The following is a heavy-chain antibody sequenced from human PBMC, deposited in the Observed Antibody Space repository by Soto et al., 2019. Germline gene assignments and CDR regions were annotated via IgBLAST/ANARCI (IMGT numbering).Heavy chain of an antibody. D-gene: IGHD5-12*01. J-gene: IGHJ3*02. CDR3: AREGYSGFDLDAIDI. CDR1: GGSVITGSYY. V-gene: IGHV4-61*01. CDR2: IYYSGST. Sequence: PSETLSLTCTVSGGSVITGSYYFSWIRQPPGKGLEWIGYIYYSGSTNYNPSLKSRVTISVDTSKNQFSLKLSSVTAADTAVYYCAREGYSGFDLDAIDIWGQGTMVTVSS.